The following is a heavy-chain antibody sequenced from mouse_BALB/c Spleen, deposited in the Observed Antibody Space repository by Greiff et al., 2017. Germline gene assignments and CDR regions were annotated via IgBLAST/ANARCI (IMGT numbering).Heavy chain of an antibody. V-gene: IGHV7-3*02. J-gene: IGHJ3*01. D-gene: IGHD2-4*01. CDR3: ARDKRADDYAWFAY. Sequence: EVQLQESGGGLVQPGGSLRLSCATSGFTFTDYYMSWVRQPPGKALEWLGFIRTKANGYTTEYSASVKGRFTISRDNSQSILYLHMDTLRAEDIATYYCARDKRADDYAWFAYWGQGTLVTVSA. CDR1: GFTFTDYY. CDR2: IRTKANGYTT.